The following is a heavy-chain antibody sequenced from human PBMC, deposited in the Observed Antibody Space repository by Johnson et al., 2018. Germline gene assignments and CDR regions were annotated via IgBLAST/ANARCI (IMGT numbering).Heavy chain of an antibody. J-gene: IGHJ6*02. CDR3: ARVGYCSSTSCYAPRRAYYYYGMDV. CDR1: GGSFSGYY. V-gene: IGHV4-34*01. Sequence: QVQLQQWGAGLLKPSETLSLTCAVYGGSFSGYYWSWIRQPPGKGLEWIGEINHSGSTNYNPSRKSRVTISVEPSKNQFSLKLSSVTAADPAVYYCARVGYCSSTSCYAPRRAYYYYGMDVWGQGTTVTVSS. CDR2: INHSGST. D-gene: IGHD2-2*01.